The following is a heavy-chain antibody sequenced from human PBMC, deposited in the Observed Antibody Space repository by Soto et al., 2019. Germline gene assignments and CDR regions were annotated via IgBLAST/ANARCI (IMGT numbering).Heavy chain of an antibody. J-gene: IGHJ6*03. V-gene: IGHV6-1*01. D-gene: IGHD1-7*01. CDR2: TYYRSRWYN. CDR3: SGTTSLQWYYMDV. Sequence: SQTLSLTCAISGDSVSSNSAAWNWIRQSPSRGLEWLGRTYYRSRWYNDYAVSVKSRITVNPDTSKNQFSLHLNSATPEDTAVYYCSGTTSLQWYYMDVCDKGTTVTLSS. CDR1: GDSVSSNSAA.